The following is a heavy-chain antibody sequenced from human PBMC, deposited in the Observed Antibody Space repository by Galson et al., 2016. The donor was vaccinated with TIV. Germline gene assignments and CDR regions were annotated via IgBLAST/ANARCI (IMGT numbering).Heavy chain of an antibody. D-gene: IGHD3-16*01. V-gene: IGHV5-51*03. CDR2: IYPRDSDT. J-gene: IGHJ5*02. CDR3: AAWRPGGLLDP. Sequence: QSGAEVKKPGESLNISCKGSDSWVAWVRQKPGRGPEYMGVIYPRDSDTRYSPSFEGQVTISVDKSFTTAYLQWTSLKASDSAIYFCAAWRPGGLLDPWGQGTQVIVSS. CDR1: DSW.